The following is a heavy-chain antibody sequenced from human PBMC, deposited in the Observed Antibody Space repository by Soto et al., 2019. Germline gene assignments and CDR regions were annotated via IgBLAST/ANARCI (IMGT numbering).Heavy chain of an antibody. CDR2: IDWDDDK. Sequence: SGPTLVNPTQTLTLTCTFSGFSLSTSGMCVSWIRQPPGKALEWLARIDWDDDKYYSTSLKTRLTISKDTSKNQVVLTMTNMGPVDTATYYCARILYYYDSSGYSHIDDYWGQGTLVTVSS. CDR1: GFSLSTSGMC. V-gene: IGHV2-70*11. CDR3: ARILYYYDSSGYSHIDDY. J-gene: IGHJ4*02. D-gene: IGHD3-22*01.